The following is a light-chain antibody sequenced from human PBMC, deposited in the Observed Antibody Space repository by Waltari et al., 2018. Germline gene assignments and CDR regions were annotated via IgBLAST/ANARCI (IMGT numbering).Light chain of an antibody. CDR2: KAS. Sequence: DIQMTQSPSTLSASVGDRVTITCRASQSISSWLAWYQQKPGKAPKLLMYKASSLESGVPSRFSGSGSGTEFTLTISSLQPDDFATYYCQQYNSYSATFGQGTKLEIK. CDR3: QQYNSYSAT. J-gene: IGKJ2*01. CDR1: QSISSW. V-gene: IGKV1-5*03.